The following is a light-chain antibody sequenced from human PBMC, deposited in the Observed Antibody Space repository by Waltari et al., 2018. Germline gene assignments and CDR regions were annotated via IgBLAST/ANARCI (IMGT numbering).Light chain of an antibody. CDR1: SSDVGANNF. Sequence: QSALTQPASVSGSPGQSIAISCIGTSSDVGANNFLSWYQQHPGRAPKLMIHEVIKRPSGVSTRFSGSKSGNTASLTISGLQAEDEADYYCCSYTSIGPVLIGGGTKVTVL. J-gene: IGLJ2*01. CDR2: EVI. V-gene: IGLV2-23*02. CDR3: CSYTSIGPVL.